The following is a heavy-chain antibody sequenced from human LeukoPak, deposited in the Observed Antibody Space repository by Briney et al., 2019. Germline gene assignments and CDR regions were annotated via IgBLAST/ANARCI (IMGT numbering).Heavy chain of an antibody. J-gene: IGHJ5*02. Sequence: GGTLRLSCAASGFTFSSYGMSWVRQAPGKGLEWVSGISGSGGSTYYADSVKGRFTISRDNSKNTLYLQMNSLRAEDTAVYYCARDALGSGWYAHWGQGTLVTVSS. CDR2: ISGSGGST. CDR1: GFTFSSYG. D-gene: IGHD6-19*01. CDR3: ARDALGSGWYAH. V-gene: IGHV3-23*01.